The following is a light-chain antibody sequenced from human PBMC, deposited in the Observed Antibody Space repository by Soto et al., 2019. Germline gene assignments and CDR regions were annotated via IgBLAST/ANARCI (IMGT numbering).Light chain of an antibody. CDR1: QSVSSSY. CDR2: DAS. J-gene: IGKJ4*01. V-gene: IGKV3D-20*02. CDR3: QHRSSWPLT. Sequence: EIVLTQSTGTLSLSPGERATLSCRASQSVSSSYLAWYQQKSGQAPRLLIYDASNRATGIPARFSGSGSGTDFTLTISSLEPEDFAVYYCQHRSSWPLTFGGGTKVDIK.